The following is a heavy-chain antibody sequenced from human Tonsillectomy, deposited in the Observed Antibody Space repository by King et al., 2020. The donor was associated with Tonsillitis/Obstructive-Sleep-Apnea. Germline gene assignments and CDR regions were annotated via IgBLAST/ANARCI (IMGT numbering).Heavy chain of an antibody. CDR2: ISSSSTSK. V-gene: IGHV3-48*01. D-gene: IGHD3-22*01. CDR3: ASGGHDSDLFDY. CDR1: GFTVRTHG. J-gene: IGHJ4*02. Sequence: VQLVESGGGLVQPGGSLRLSCAASGFTVRTHGMNWVRQAPGKGLEWISYISSSSTSKYYADSVKGRFTISRDNAQNSLYLQMNSLRAEDTAVYYCASGGHDSDLFDYWGQGTLVTDSS.